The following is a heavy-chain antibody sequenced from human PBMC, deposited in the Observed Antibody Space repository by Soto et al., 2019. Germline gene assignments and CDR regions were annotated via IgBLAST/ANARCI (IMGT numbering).Heavy chain of an antibody. D-gene: IGHD3-9*01. J-gene: IGHJ5*02. CDR2: ISGYNGDT. V-gene: IGHV1-18*01. CDR1: GYTFTNYG. Sequence: QVQLVQSGGEMKKPGASVKVSCKASGYTFTNYGISWVRQAPEQGLEWVGWISGYNGDTNYAQKFQGRVIMTTDTSTSTAYMELRTLTSDDTAVYYCARDYDIWGEDWFDPWGQGTLVTVSS. CDR3: ARDYDIWGEDWFDP.